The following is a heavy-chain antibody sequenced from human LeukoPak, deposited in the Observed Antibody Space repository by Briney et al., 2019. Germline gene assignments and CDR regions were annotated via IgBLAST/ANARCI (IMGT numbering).Heavy chain of an antibody. CDR2: IYYSGST. Sequence: SQTLSLTCTVSGGSISSGGHYWTWIRQPPGKGLEWIGYIYYSGSTNYNPSLKSRVTISVDTSKNQFSLKLSSVTAADTAVYYCARGKLGMEAFDIWGQGTMVTVSS. CDR1: GGSISSGGHY. CDR3: ARGKLGMEAFDI. J-gene: IGHJ3*02. V-gene: IGHV4-61*08. D-gene: IGHD7-27*01.